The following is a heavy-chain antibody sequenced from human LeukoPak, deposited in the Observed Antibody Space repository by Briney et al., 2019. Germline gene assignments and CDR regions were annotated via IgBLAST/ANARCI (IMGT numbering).Heavy chain of an antibody. D-gene: IGHD5-18*01. J-gene: IGHJ4*02. Sequence: PGGSLRLSCAASGFTLSNYWMTWVRQAPGKGLEWVANIKEDGSDKYYVDSVKGRFTISRDNAKNSLYLQMNNLRAEDTAVYYCARDVGYFRFDYWGQGTLVTVSS. V-gene: IGHV3-7*01. CDR1: GFTLSNYW. CDR3: ARDVGYFRFDY. CDR2: IKEDGSDK.